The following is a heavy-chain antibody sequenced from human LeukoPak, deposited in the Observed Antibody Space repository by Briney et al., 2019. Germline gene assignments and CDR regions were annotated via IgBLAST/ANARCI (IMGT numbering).Heavy chain of an antibody. Sequence: SETLSLTCTVPVGSISSGGYYWSWIRQHPGKGLEWIGFIYYSGTTYYNPSLKSRVTISVDTPKTQFSLKLSSVTAADTAVYYCATANPCVVPAAIVCDWFDPWGQGTLVTVSS. D-gene: IGHD2-2*01. CDR3: ATANPCVVPAAIVCDWFDP. CDR1: VGSISSGGYY. CDR2: IYYSGTT. V-gene: IGHV4-31*03. J-gene: IGHJ5*02.